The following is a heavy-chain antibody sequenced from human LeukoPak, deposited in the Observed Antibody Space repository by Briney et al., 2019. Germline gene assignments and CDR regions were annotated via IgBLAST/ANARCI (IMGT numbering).Heavy chain of an antibody. D-gene: IGHD1-26*01. CDR3: ARDQISGSYSN. J-gene: IGHJ4*02. V-gene: IGHV1-69*06. CDR1: GGTFSNYA. CDR2: IIPIFGTA. Sequence: GASVKVSCKASGGTFSNYAISWVRQAPGQGLEWMGGIIPIFGTANYAQKFQGRVTITADKSTSTAYMELSSLRSEDTAVYYCARDQISGSYSNWGQGTLVTVSS.